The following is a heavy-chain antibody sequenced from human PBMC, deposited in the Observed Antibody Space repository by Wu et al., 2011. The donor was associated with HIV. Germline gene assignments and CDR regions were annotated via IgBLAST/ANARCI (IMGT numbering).Heavy chain of an antibody. J-gene: IGHJ4*02. CDR1: GYTFTNYG. V-gene: IGHV1-18*01. Sequence: QVQVVQSGAEVKKPGASVKVSCKASGYTFTNYGITWVRQAPGQGLEWMGWISPYNGATGYAQKFQGRITMTTDRATTTCYLDLRRLTSDDTAVYFCARVSEPTVFGILTPSLLDYWGQGTLVTVSS. CDR2: ISPYNGAT. CDR3: ARVSEPTVFGILTPSLLDY. D-gene: IGHD3-3*01.